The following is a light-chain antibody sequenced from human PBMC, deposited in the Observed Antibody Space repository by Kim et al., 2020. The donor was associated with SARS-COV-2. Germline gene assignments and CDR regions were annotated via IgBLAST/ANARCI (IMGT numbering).Light chain of an antibody. J-gene: IGLJ3*02. CDR3: YSTDSSGNHRV. V-gene: IGLV3-10*01. CDR1: ALPKKY. CDR2: EDT. Sequence: SYELTQPPSVSVPPGQTARITCSGDALPKKYAYWYQQKSGQAPVLVIYEDTKRPSGIPARFSGSSSGTMATLTISGAQVEDEADYYCYSTDSSGNHRVFGGGTKVTVL.